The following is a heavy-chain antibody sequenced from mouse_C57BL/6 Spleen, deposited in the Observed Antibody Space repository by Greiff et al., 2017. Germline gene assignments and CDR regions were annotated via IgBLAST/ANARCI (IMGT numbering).Heavy chain of an antibody. J-gene: IGHJ2*01. Sequence: VKLVESGAELVRPGASVTLSCKASGYTFTDYEMHWVKQTPVHGLEWIGAIDPETGGTAYNQKFKGKAILTADKSSSTAYMELRSLTSEDSAVYYCTREENSYFDYWGQGTTLTVSS. CDR3: TREENSYFDY. V-gene: IGHV1-15*01. CDR1: GYTFTDYE. CDR2: IDPETGGT.